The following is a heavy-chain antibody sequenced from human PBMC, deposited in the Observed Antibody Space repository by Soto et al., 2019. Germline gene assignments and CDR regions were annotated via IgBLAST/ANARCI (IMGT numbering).Heavy chain of an antibody. CDR1: GFTFSNYG. D-gene: IGHD6-19*01. Sequence: QVQLVESGGGVVQPGRSLRLSCGASGFTFSNYGMHWVRQAPGKGLEWVALIWYDGSQKYYADAVKGRFTISRDNSKNAQYLQMNSLRAEDTAVYYCARDDSSGWTQDYWGQGTLVAVSS. V-gene: IGHV3-33*01. CDR3: ARDDSSGWTQDY. J-gene: IGHJ4*02. CDR2: IWYDGSQK.